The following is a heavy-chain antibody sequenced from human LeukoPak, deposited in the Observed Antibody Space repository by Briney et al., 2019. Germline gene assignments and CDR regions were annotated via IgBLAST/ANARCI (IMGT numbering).Heavy chain of an antibody. Sequence: SETLSLTCTVSGGSVSGGNYYCSWIRQSPGKGLEWIGYIHYSGSTVYNPSLKSRVTMSIDTSKNQFSPNLSSATAADTAVYYCKRTGSTGGYWGQGTLVTVSS. CDR3: KRTGSTGGY. CDR1: GGSVSGGNYY. D-gene: IGHD1-7*01. V-gene: IGHV4-61*01. J-gene: IGHJ4*02. CDR2: IHYSGST.